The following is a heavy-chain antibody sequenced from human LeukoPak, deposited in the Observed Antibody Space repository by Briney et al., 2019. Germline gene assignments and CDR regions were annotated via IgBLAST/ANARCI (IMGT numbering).Heavy chain of an antibody. Sequence: GGSLRLSCAASGFTLSNYWMHWVRQAPGKGLVWVSRISSDGSSTIYADSVKGRFTISRDNAKNTLYLQMNSLRAEDTAVYYCATEGALGKYSSFDYWGQGALVTVSS. CDR2: ISSDGSST. D-gene: IGHD5-18*01. J-gene: IGHJ4*02. V-gene: IGHV3-74*01. CDR3: ATEGALGKYSSFDY. CDR1: GFTLSNYW.